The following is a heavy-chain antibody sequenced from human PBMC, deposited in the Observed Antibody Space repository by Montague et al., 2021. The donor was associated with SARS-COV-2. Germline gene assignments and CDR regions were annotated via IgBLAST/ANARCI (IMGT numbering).Heavy chain of an antibody. CDR3: ARRAGVVGDTRFDY. V-gene: IGHV4-59*04. D-gene: IGHD1-26*01. J-gene: IGHJ4*01. CDR2: VFYRGST. CDR1: GDSMNNYY. Sequence: SETLSLTCTVSGDSMNNYYWSWIRQSPGKGLEWIGDVFYRGSTXXXPSXXXRVTISVDTSKNQFALRLRSVTATDTAIYYCARRAGVVGDTRFDYWGQGILVPVSS.